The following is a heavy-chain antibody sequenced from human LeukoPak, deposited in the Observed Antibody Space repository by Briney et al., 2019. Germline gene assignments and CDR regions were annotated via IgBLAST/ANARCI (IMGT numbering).Heavy chain of an antibody. CDR3: TSKLGYCSSTSCYDAFDI. V-gene: IGHV3-49*04. J-gene: IGHJ3*02. Sequence: GGSLRLSCTASGFTFGDYAMSWVRQAPGKGLEWVGFIRSKAYGGTTEYAASVKGRFTISRDDSKSIAYLQMNSLKTEDTAVYYCTSKLGYCSSTSCYDAFDIWGQGTMVTVSS. CDR1: GFTFGDYA. D-gene: IGHD2-2*01. CDR2: IRSKAYGGTT.